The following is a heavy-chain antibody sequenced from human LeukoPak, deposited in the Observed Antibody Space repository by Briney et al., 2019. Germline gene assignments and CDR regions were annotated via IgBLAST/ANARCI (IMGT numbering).Heavy chain of an antibody. D-gene: IGHD3-3*01. CDR1: GGSISSNNW. CDR2: VFHSGST. Sequence: SETLSLTCAVSGGSISSNNWWSWVRQPPGEGLEWIGEVFHSGSTNYNPSLKSRVTISVEKSKNQFSLKLSSVTAADTAVYFCVRNGYYCLDYWGQGTLVTVSS. CDR3: VRNGYYCLDY. V-gene: IGHV4-4*02. J-gene: IGHJ4*02.